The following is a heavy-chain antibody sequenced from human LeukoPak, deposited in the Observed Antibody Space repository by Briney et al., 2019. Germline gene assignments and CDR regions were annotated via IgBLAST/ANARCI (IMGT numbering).Heavy chain of an antibody. D-gene: IGHD3-3*01. CDR2: MNPNSGNT. CDR1: GYTFTSYV. J-gene: IGHJ5*02. Sequence: ASVKVSCEASGYTFTSYVINWVRQATGQGLEWMGWMNPNSGNTGYAQKFQGRVTITRNTSISTAYMELSSLRSEDTAVYYCAKAGHDFWSGSHWFDPWGQGTLVTVSS. V-gene: IGHV1-8*03. CDR3: AKAGHDFWSGSHWFDP.